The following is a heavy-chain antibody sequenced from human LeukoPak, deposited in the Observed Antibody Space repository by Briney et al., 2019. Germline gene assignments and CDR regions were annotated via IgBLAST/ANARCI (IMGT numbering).Heavy chain of an antibody. V-gene: IGHV1-2*02. CDR3: ARPYYSNYYFDY. CDR2: INPNSGGT. D-gene: IGHD4-11*01. J-gene: IGHJ4*02. CDR1: GYTFTGYY. Sequence: ASVKVSCKASGYTFTGYYMHWVRQAPGQGLEWMGWINPNSGGTNYAQKFQGRVTMTRGTSISTAYMELSRLRSDDTAVYYCARPYYSNYYFDYWGQGTLVTVSS.